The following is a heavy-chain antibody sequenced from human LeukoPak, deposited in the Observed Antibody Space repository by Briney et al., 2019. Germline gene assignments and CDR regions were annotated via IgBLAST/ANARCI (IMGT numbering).Heavy chain of an antibody. D-gene: IGHD5-18*01. V-gene: IGHV4-59*08. CDR1: GGSISSYY. J-gene: IGHJ4*02. CDR2: IYYSGST. Sequence: SETLSLTCTVSGGSISSYYWSWIRQPPGKGLEWIGYIYYSGSTNYNPSLKSRVTISVDTSKNQFSLKLSSVTAADTAVYYCARLGVGIQLWGVDYWGQGTLVTVSS. CDR3: ARLGVGIQLWGVDY.